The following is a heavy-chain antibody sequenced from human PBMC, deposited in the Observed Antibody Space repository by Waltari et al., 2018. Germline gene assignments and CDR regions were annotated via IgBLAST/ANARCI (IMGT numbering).Heavy chain of an antibody. CDR2: SYPGDSDT. D-gene: IGHD4-4*01. Sequence: EVQLVQSGAEVKKPGESLNISCKDSGYSFTTHWIGWVRQMPGKGLEWMGTSYPGDSDTRYGPPFQGKVTISADRSISTAYLQWSSLKASDTAIYYCARRRNYPGAAMDVWGQGTTVTVSS. CDR1: GYSFTTHW. V-gene: IGHV5-51*01. CDR3: ARRRNYPGAAMDV. J-gene: IGHJ6*02.